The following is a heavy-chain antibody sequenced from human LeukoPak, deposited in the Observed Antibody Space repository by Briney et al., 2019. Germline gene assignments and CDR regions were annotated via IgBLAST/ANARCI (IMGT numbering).Heavy chain of an antibody. CDR2: ISTNSANT. CDR1: GFTFSTYG. Sequence: GGSLRLSCAASGFTFSTYGMNWVRQARGKGLEWCSTISTNSANTYYTDSVKGRFTISRDNSKNTLFMQMNSLRAEDTAVYYCAKGQSTIATRSFDSWGQGTLVTVSS. CDR3: AKGQSTIATRSFDS. D-gene: IGHD6-6*01. V-gene: IGHV3-23*01. J-gene: IGHJ4*02.